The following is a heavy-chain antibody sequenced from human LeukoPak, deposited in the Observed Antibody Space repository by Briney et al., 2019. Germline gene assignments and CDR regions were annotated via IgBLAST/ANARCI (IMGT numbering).Heavy chain of an antibody. D-gene: IGHD2/OR15-2a*01. CDR2: ISGSGGTT. CDR3: AKENSFYDFDYFDY. CDR1: GFTFSSYA. V-gene: IGHV3-23*01. J-gene: IGHJ4*02. Sequence: GGSLRLSCAASGFTFSSYAMSWVRQAPGKGLEWVSAISGSGGTTYFADSVKGRFTISRDNSKNTLYLQMNSLRAGDTAVYYCAKENSFYDFDYFDYWGQGTLVTVSS.